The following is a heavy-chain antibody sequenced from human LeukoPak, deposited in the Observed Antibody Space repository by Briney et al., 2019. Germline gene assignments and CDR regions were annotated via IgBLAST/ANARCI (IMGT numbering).Heavy chain of an antibody. CDR2: IYDSGST. D-gene: IGHD2-8*01. Sequence: SETLSLTCTVSGGSIRSSYYYWGWIRQPPGKGLEWIGSIYDSGSTYYNPSLKSRVTISVDTSKNQFSLKLSSVTAADTAVYYCARVGYCSNGVCYASTYWGQGTLVTVSS. J-gene: IGHJ4*02. V-gene: IGHV4-39*01. CDR1: GGSIRSSYYY. CDR3: ARVGYCSNGVCYASTY.